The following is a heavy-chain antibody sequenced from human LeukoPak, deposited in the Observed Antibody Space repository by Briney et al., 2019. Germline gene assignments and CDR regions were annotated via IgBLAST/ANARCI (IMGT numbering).Heavy chain of an antibody. Sequence: VRQAPGXXLEWMGWINPNSGGTNYAQKFQGRVTMTRDTSISTAYMELSRLRSDDTAVYYCAREGGGSCHDYWGQGTLVTVSS. J-gene: IGHJ4*02. CDR2: INPNSGGT. CDR3: AREGGGSCHDY. V-gene: IGHV1-2*02. D-gene: IGHD2-15*01.